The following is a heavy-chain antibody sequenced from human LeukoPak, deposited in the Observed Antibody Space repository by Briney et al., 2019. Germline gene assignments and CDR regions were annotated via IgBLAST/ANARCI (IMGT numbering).Heavy chain of an antibody. CDR3: ARDLVDHIVVVTATGQLDY. CDR2: INPNSGGT. D-gene: IGHD2-21*02. CDR1: GYTFTGYY. V-gene: IGHV1-2*02. Sequence: GASVKVSCKASGYTFTGYYMHWVRQAPGQGLEWMGWINPNSGGTNYAQKFQGRVTMTRDTSISTAYMELSRLRSDDTAVYYCARDLVDHIVVVTATGQLDYWGQGTLVTVSS. J-gene: IGHJ4*02.